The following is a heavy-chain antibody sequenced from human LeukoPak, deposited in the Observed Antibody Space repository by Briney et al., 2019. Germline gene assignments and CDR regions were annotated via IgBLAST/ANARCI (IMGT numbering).Heavy chain of an antibody. J-gene: IGHJ4*02. V-gene: IGHV3-74*01. D-gene: IGHD2-15*01. Sequence: GGSLRLSCAVSGFTFSSYWMHWVRQAPGKGLVWVSRIKSDGSRIDYADSVKGRFTISRDNAKNTLYLQMNSLRAEDTAVYYCARELPFDYWGQGTLVTVSS. CDR2: IKSDGSRI. CDR1: GFTFSSYW. CDR3: ARELPFDY.